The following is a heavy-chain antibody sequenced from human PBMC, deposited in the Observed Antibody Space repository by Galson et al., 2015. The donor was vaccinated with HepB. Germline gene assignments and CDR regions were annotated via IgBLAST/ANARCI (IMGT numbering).Heavy chain of an antibody. J-gene: IGHJ5*02. CDR3: ATFRLPKRRDGYNNLIDP. V-gene: IGHV1-69-2*01. CDR1: GYTFTDYY. Sequence: VKVSCKVSGYTFTDYYMHWVQQAPGKGLEWMGLVDPEDGETIYAEKFQGRVTITADTSTDTAYMELSGLRSEDTAVYYCATFRLPKRRDGYNNLIDPWGQGTLVTVSS. D-gene: IGHD5-24*01. CDR2: VDPEDGET.